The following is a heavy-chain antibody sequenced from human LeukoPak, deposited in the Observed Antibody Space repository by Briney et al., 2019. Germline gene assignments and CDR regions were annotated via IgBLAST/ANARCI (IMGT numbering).Heavy chain of an antibody. CDR1: GFTFSSYS. CDR2: ISRSSTTI. J-gene: IGHJ4*02. V-gene: IGHV3-48*04. D-gene: IGHD2-8*01. CDR3: ARDWSPTTTNGDLFDY. Sequence: SGGSLRLSCAVSGFTFSSYSMNWVRQAPGKGLEWVSYISRSSTTIYSADSVKGRFTIPRDNAKNSLYLQMKSLRVEDTAVYYCARDWSPTTTNGDLFDYWGQGTLVTVSS.